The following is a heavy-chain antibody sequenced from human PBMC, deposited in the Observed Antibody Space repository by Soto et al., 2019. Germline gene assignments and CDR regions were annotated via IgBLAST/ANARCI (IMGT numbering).Heavy chain of an antibody. CDR3: ARDRYSSSWYGMWFDP. D-gene: IGHD6-13*01. J-gene: IGHJ5*02. CDR1: GGTFSSYA. V-gene: IGHV1-69*13. Sequence: SVKVSCKASGGTFSSYAISWVRQAPGQGLEWMGGIIPIFGTANYAQKFQGRVTITADESTSTAYMELSSLRSEDTAVYYCARDRYSSSWYGMWFDPWGQGTLVTVSS. CDR2: IIPIFGTA.